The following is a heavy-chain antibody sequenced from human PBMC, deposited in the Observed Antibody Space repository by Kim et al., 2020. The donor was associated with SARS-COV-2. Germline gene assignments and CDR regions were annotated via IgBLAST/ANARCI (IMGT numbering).Heavy chain of an antibody. V-gene: IGHV6-1*01. CDR2: TYYRSKWYN. J-gene: IGHJ4*02. D-gene: IGHD6-19*01. Sequence: SQTLSLTCAISGDSVSSNSAAWNWIRQSPSRGLEWLGRTYYRSKWYNDYAVSVKSRITINPDTSKNQFSLQLNSVTPEDTAVYYCARGAPRYSSGWYSHFDYWGQGTLVTVSS. CDR1: GDSVSSNSAA. CDR3: ARGAPRYSSGWYSHFDY.